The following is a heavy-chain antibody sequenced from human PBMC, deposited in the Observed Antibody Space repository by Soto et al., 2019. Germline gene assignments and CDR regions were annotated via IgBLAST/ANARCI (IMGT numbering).Heavy chain of an antibody. CDR1: GFSLSTSGVG. Sequence: GPTLVNPTQTLTLTCTFSGFSLSTSGVGVGWIRQPPGKALEWLALIYWDDDNRYSPSLQSRLTITKDTSKNQVVLTMTNMEPVDTATYYCAVLIEFRSSSFFDYWGQGTLVTVSS. V-gene: IGHV2-5*02. D-gene: IGHD6-6*01. J-gene: IGHJ4*02. CDR3: AVLIEFRSSSFFDY. CDR2: IYWDDDN.